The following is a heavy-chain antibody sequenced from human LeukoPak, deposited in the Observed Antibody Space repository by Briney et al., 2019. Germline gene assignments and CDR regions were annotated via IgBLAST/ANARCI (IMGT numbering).Heavy chain of an antibody. Sequence: GGSLRLFCAAPGFTFSNAWMSWVRQAPGKGLEWVGRIKSKTDGGTTDYAAPVKGRFTISRDDSKNTLYLQMNSLKTEDTAVYYCTTGFGDYEFDPWGQGTLVTVSS. D-gene: IGHD4-17*01. CDR3: TTGFGDYEFDP. CDR2: IKSKTDGGTT. V-gene: IGHV3-15*01. CDR1: GFTFSNAW. J-gene: IGHJ5*02.